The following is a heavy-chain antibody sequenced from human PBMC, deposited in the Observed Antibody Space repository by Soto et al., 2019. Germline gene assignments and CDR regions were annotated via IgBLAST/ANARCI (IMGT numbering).Heavy chain of an antibody. J-gene: IGHJ3*02. CDR3: AGELFQFAPRVGTFDI. CDR1: GGSTSSFS. Sequence: PSETLSLTCTVSGGSTSSFSWSWIRQFPGKRLEWIAFIYKSGTTNYNPSLGSRVTVSVDTSKNQFSLKLTSVTAADTAVYYCAGELFQFAPRVGTFDIWGPGTMVTVSS. CDR2: IYKSGTT. D-gene: IGHD1-26*01. V-gene: IGHV4-59*01.